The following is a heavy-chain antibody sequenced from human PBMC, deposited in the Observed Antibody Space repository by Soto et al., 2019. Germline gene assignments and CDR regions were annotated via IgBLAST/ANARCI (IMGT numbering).Heavy chain of an antibody. V-gene: IGHV4-34*01. Sequence: QVQLQQWGAGLLKPSETLSLTCTVYGGSFRAYYWAWIRQSPGKGLEWIGEVNDSGSPNYTPALKRRVTISLYTSKKQFSLRLSLVPAADTAVYYCARGRGDFHYWGQGTLVTVS. CDR3: ARGRGDFHY. CDR1: GGSFRAYY. J-gene: IGHJ4*02. D-gene: IGHD3-16*01. CDR2: VNDSGSP.